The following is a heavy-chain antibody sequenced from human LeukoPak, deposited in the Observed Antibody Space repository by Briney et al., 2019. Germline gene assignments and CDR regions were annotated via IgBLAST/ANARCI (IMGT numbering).Heavy chain of an antibody. V-gene: IGHV4-31*03. Sequence: SQTLSLTCTVSGGSISSGGYYWSWIRQHPGKGLEWIGYIYYSGSTYYNPSLKSRVTISVDTSKNQFSLKLSSVTAADTAVYYCAAVPAAIQWFTLDYWGQGTLVTVSS. CDR3: AAVPAAIQWFTLDY. D-gene: IGHD2-2*02. CDR2: IYYSGST. CDR1: GGSISSGGYY. J-gene: IGHJ4*02.